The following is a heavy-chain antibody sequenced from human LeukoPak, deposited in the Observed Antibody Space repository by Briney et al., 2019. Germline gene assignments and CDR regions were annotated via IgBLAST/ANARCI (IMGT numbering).Heavy chain of an antibody. CDR1: GFTFSSYS. V-gene: IGHV3-21*01. Sequence: PGGSLRLSCAASGFTFSSYSMNWVRQAPGKGLEWVSSIGTSSSSIYYADSVKGRFTISRDNAKNSLYLQMNSLRAADTAVYYCAREGGGRIGEAFDIWGQGTMVTVSS. D-gene: IGHD3-10*01. CDR2: IGTSSSSI. CDR3: AREGGGRIGEAFDI. J-gene: IGHJ3*02.